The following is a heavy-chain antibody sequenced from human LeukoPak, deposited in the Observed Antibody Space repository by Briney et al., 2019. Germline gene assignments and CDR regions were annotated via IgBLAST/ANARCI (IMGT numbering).Heavy chain of an antibody. CDR2: ISYDGGNK. Sequence: PGGSLRLSCAASGFTFSSYAMHWVRQAPGKGLEWVAVISYDGGNKYYADSVKGRFTISRDNSKNTLYLQMNSLRAEDTAVYYCHVDTAMVEADAFDIWGQGTMVTVSS. CDR1: GFTFSSYA. CDR3: HVDTAMVEADAFDI. D-gene: IGHD5-18*01. J-gene: IGHJ3*02. V-gene: IGHV3-30-3*01.